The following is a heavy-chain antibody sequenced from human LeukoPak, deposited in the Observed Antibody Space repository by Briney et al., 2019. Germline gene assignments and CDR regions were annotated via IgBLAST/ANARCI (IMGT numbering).Heavy chain of an antibody. J-gene: IGHJ4*02. CDR1: GFTFSSYA. Sequence: GGSLRLSCAASGFTFSSYAMHWVRQAPGKGLEWVAVISYDGSNKYYADSVKGRFTISRNNSKNTLYLQMNSLRAEDTAVYYCAHYYGSGSYFLGNYFDYWGQGTLVTVSS. D-gene: IGHD3-10*01. CDR3: AHYYGSGSYFLGNYFDY. CDR2: ISYDGSNK. V-gene: IGHV3-30*04.